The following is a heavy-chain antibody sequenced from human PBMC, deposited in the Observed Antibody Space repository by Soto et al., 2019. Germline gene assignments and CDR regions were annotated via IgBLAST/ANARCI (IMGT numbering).Heavy chain of an antibody. V-gene: IGHV4-34*01. CDR3: AREIVYYGSGSDLGAFDI. CDR1: GGSFSGYY. Sequence: SETLSLTCAVYGGSFSGYYWSWIRQPPGKGLEWIGEINHSGSTNYNPSLKSRVTISVDTSKNQFSLKLSSVTAADTAVYYCAREIVYYGSGSDLGAFDIWGQGTMVTVSS. J-gene: IGHJ3*02. D-gene: IGHD3-10*01. CDR2: INHSGST.